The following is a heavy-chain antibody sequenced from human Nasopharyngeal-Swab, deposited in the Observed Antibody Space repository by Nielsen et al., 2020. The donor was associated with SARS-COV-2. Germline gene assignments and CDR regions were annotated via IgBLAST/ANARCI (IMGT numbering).Heavy chain of an antibody. CDR3: ARTAGYYYMDA. CDR1: GGSISSYS. V-gene: IGHV4-59*01. CDR2: IYYSGST. D-gene: IGHD6-13*01. J-gene: IGHJ6*03. Sequence: SETLSLTCAVSGGSISSYSWSWIRLPPGKGLEWIGYIYYSGSTNYSPSLKSRVTISVDTSKNQFSLKLNSVTAADTAVYYCARTAGYYYMDAWGKGTTVTVSS.